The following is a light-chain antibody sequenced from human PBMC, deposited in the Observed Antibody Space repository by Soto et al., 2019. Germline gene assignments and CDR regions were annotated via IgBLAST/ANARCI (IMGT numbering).Light chain of an antibody. Sequence: EIVLTQSPATLSLSLGERATLSCRASQSVSSYLAWYQQKPGQAPRLLIYDASNRATGIPARFSGSGSGTDFTLTISSLEPEDFAVYYCQGDFGPGTKVDIK. CDR2: DAS. CDR1: QSVSSY. J-gene: IGKJ3*01. V-gene: IGKV3-11*01. CDR3: QGD.